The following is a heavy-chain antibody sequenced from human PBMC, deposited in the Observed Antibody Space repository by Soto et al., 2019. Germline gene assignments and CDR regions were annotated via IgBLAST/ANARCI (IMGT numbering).Heavy chain of an antibody. D-gene: IGHD2-21*01. J-gene: IGHJ6*02. V-gene: IGHV3-21*01. CDR1: GVTFSSYS. CDR2: ISSSSSHI. Sequence: GWSLRLSCAAFGVTFSSYSRNWVRQAAGKGLAWVSPISSSSSHIYYAASVKGRFAISRDNAKNSLFLEMNSLRAGYTALYYCARDLTNCDDACVYSYNGMDVWGQGATVTVSS. CDR3: ARDLTNCDDACVYSYNGMDV.